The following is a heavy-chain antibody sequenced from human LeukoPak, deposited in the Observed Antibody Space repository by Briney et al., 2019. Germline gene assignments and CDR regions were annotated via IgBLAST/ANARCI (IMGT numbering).Heavy chain of an antibody. CDR1: GFTFSSYG. J-gene: IGHJ4*02. Sequence: GGSLRLSCAASGFTFSSYGMHWVRQAPGEGLEWVSVISGGGHNTYYADSVKGRFTISRDNSKNTVYLQMNSLRAEDTAVYYCAKDRSSWYYPFDHWGQGTLVTVSS. V-gene: IGHV3-23*01. D-gene: IGHD6-13*01. CDR3: AKDRSSWYYPFDH. CDR2: ISGGGHNT.